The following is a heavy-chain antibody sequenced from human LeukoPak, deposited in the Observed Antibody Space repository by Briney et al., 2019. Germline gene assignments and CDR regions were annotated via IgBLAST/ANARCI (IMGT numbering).Heavy chain of an antibody. CDR1: GFTFSNFG. J-gene: IGHJ3*02. CDR3: AGNPDAFDI. CDR2: IKQDGSEK. Sequence: GGSLRLSCAASGFTFSNFGMHWVRQAPGKGLEWVANIKQDGSEKYYVDSVKGRFTISRDNAKNSLYLQMNSLRAEDTAVYYCAGNPDAFDIWGQGTMVTVSS. V-gene: IGHV3-7*01. D-gene: IGHD4-23*01.